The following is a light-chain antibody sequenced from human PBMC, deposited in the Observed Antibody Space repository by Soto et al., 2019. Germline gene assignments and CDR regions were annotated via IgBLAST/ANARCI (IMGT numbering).Light chain of an antibody. J-gene: IGKJ1*01. Sequence: EVVMRQSPATLSVSPGEGATLSCRASQGIGDTLAWYQHKPGQTPRLLIYDTSTRATGVPTRFSGSRSGAEFILTISALEPEDSGIYHCHQHGGTPETFGQGTKVDIK. CDR2: DTS. V-gene: IGKV3-15*01. CDR3: HQHGGTPET. CDR1: QGIGDT.